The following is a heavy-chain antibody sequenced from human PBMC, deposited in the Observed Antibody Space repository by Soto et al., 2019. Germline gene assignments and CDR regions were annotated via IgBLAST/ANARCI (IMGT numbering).Heavy chain of an antibody. CDR1: GGTFSSYA. V-gene: IGHV1-69*12. D-gene: IGHD1-7*01. CDR2: IIPIFGTA. J-gene: IGHJ6*02. Sequence: QVQLVQSGAEVKKPGSSVKVSCKASGGTFSSYAISWVRQAPGQGLEWMGGIIPIFGTANYAQKFQGRVTITADXAXSTXYMELSSLRSEDTAVYYCAGHPELRRIYYYYGMDVWGQGTTVTVSS. CDR3: AGHPELRRIYYYYGMDV.